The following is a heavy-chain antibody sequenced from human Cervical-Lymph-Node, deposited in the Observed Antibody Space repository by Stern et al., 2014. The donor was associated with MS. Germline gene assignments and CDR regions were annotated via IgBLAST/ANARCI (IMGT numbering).Heavy chain of an antibody. J-gene: IGHJ3*01. Sequence: EVQLVESGGGLVKPGGSLRLSCAASGLTFSSHSMNWVRQAPGKGLEWVSSISSSSNYIFYADSVKGRSTISRDDAKNSLYLQMNSLRVEDTAVYYCASGGWGVWGQGTMVTVSA. CDR2: ISSSSNYI. D-gene: IGHD3-16*01. CDR1: GLTFSSHS. V-gene: IGHV3-21*01. CDR3: ASGGWGV.